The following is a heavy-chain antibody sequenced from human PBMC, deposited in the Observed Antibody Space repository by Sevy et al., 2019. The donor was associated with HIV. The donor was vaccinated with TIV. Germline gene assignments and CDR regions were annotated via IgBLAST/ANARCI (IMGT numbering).Heavy chain of an antibody. J-gene: IGHJ4*02. Sequence: GGSLRLSCAASGFTFSGSAMHWVRQASGKGLEWVGRIRSKANSYATAYAASVKGRFTISRDDSKNTAYLQMNSLKTEDTAVYYCTRLKAAADKPFDYWGQGTLVTVSS. D-gene: IGHD6-13*01. CDR1: GFTFSGSA. V-gene: IGHV3-73*01. CDR2: IRSKANSYAT. CDR3: TRLKAAADKPFDY.